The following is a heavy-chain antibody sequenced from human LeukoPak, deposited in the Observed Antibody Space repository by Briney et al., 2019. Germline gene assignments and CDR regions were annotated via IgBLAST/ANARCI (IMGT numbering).Heavy chain of an antibody. D-gene: IGHD3-16*01. J-gene: IGHJ5*02. CDR1: GFTFSSYA. V-gene: IGHV3-64*01. CDR3: ATDWGGWTT. CDR2: ISSNGGST. Sequence: GGSLRLSCAASGFTFSSYAMHWVRQAPGKGLEYVSAISSNGGSTYYANSVKGRFTISRDNSKNTLYLQMGSLRAEDMAVYYCATDWGGWTTWGQGTLVTVSS.